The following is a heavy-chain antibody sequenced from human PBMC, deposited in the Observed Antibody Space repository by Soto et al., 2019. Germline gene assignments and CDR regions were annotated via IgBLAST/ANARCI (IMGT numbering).Heavy chain of an antibody. D-gene: IGHD3-10*01. Sequence: LRLSFAASGFTFSNYAMSWVRQAPGKGLEWVSAISASVGSTYYTDSVKGRFTISRDNSKNTLYLQMNSLRAEDTAVYYCAKGGQSYDYWGQGTLVTVSS. CDR2: ISASVGST. CDR3: AKGGQSYDY. J-gene: IGHJ4*02. V-gene: IGHV3-23*01. CDR1: GFTFSNYA.